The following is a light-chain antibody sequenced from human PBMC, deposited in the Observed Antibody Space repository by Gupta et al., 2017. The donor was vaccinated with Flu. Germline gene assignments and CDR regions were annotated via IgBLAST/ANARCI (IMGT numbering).Light chain of an antibody. J-gene: IGLJ1*01. Sequence: SYVVTQPPSVSVAPGQAARLACGGKNIGGKTVHWYQQKTGQAPLLVIFDDIDRPSGIPERFSGSNSGNTATLTISDIEAGDEADYYCQVWDTDSDHYVFGPGTKVTVL. V-gene: IGLV3-21*02. CDR2: DDI. CDR3: QVWDTDSDHYV. CDR1: NIGGKT.